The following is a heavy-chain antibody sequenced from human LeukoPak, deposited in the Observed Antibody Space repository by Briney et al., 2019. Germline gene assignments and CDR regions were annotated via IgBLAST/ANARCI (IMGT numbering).Heavy chain of an antibody. V-gene: IGHV1-2*04. CDR1: GYTFTGYY. CDR2: INPNSGGT. CDR3: ARSLSLILTGARENWFDP. J-gene: IGHJ5*02. Sequence: ASVKVSCKASGYTFTGYYMHWVRQATGRGLEWMGWINPNSGGTNHAQKFQGWVTMTRDTSISTAYMELSRLRSDDTAVYYCARSLSLILTGARENWFDPWGQGTLVTVSS. D-gene: IGHD3-9*01.